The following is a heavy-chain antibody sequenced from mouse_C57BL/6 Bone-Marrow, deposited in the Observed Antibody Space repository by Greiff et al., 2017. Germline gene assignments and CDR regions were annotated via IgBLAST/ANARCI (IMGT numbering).Heavy chain of an antibody. D-gene: IGHD2-4*01. V-gene: IGHV1-22*01. CDR3: ATYDYDGCAY. CDR2: LNPNNGGT. J-gene: IGHJ3*01. Sequence: VQLQQSGPELVKPGASVKMSCKASGYTFTDYNMHWVKQRHGKSLEWIGYLNPNNGGTSDNQKFKGQATLTLNKSSSTAYMELRSLTSEDSAVYYCATYDYDGCAYWGQGTLVTVSA. CDR1: GYTFTDYN.